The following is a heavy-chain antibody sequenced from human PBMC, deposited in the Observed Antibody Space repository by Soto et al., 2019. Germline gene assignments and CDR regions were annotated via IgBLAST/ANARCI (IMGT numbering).Heavy chain of an antibody. J-gene: IGHJ4*02. D-gene: IGHD6-19*01. CDR1: GGSISSSSYY. V-gene: IGHV4-39*01. Sequence: QLLESGPGLVKPSETLSLTCTVSGGSISSSSYYWGWIRQPPGKGLEWIGSIYYSGSTYYNPSLKSRVTISVDTSKNQFSLKLSSVTAADTAVYYCARHLIAVAGTGRIDYWGQGTLVTVSS. CDR2: IYYSGST. CDR3: ARHLIAVAGTGRIDY.